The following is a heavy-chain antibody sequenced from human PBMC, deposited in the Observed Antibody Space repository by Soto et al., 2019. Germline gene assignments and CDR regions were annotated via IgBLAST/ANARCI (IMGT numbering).Heavy chain of an antibody. CDR1: GYTFTNYD. V-gene: IGHV1-8*01. CDR2: MNPENGNT. CDR3: ATDGEAYIYYAFDI. J-gene: IGHJ3*02. D-gene: IGHD2-15*01. Sequence: ASVKVSCKASGYTFTNYDIHWVRQAPGQGLEWMGWMNPENGNTGYAEEVQGRVAMTRDISINTEYMELRSLQFEDTALYYCATDGEAYIYYAFDIWGKGTVVTVSS.